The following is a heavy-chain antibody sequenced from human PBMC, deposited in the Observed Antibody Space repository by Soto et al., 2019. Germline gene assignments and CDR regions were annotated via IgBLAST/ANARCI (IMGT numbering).Heavy chain of an antibody. J-gene: IGHJ6*02. CDR2: IIPIFGTA. CDR1: GGTFSSYA. CDR3: ARDKKPAAIRYYYYGMDA. D-gene: IGHD2-2*01. V-gene: IGHV1-69*13. Sequence: SVKVSCKASGGTFSSYAISWVRQAPGQGLEWMGGIIPIFGTANYAQKFQGRVTITADESTSTAYMELSSLRSEDTAVYYCARDKKPAAIRYYYYGMDAWGQGTTVTVSS.